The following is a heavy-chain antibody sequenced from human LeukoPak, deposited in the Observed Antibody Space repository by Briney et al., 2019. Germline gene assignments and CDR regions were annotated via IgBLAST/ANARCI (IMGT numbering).Heavy chain of an antibody. Sequence: GGSLRLSCAASGFTFNIYAITWVGQAPGKGLEWVSAISGSGGTTHSTDSVKGRFTISRDNSKNTLYLQMNGLRAEDTAVYYCAKDNGYGLAAADTLGYFDYWGQGTLVTVSS. V-gene: IGHV3-23*01. D-gene: IGHD6-13*01. CDR1: GFTFNIYA. J-gene: IGHJ4*02. CDR2: ISGSGGTT. CDR3: AKDNGYGLAAADTLGYFDY.